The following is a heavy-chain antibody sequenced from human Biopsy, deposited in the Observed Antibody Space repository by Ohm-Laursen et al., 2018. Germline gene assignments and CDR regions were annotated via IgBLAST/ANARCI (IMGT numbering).Heavy chain of an antibody. V-gene: IGHV1-24*01. CDR3: ARDTKWLASGPIDY. J-gene: IGHJ4*02. CDR2: FDREERKT. CDR1: GYTLTELS. D-gene: IGHD3-22*01. Sequence: GASVKVSCKVSGYTLTELSIHWVRQTGGKGLEWMGGFDREERKTVYAEKFQGRVTMTEDTSTDTVYMEVTSLRSDDTAVYYCARDTKWLASGPIDYWGQGALVTVSS.